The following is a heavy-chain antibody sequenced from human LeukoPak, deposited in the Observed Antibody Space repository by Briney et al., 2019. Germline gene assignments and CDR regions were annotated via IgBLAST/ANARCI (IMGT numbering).Heavy chain of an antibody. V-gene: IGHV4-38-2*01. CDR3: ARQGFVPSPLDY. D-gene: IGHD3-10*01. Sequence: SETLSLTCAVSGYSISSGYYWGWIRQPPGKGLEWIGSIYHSGSTYYNPSLKSRVTISVDTSKNQFSLKLSSVTAAGTAVYYCARQGFVPSPLDYWGQGTLVTVSS. CDR1: GYSISSGYY. J-gene: IGHJ4*02. CDR2: IYHSGST.